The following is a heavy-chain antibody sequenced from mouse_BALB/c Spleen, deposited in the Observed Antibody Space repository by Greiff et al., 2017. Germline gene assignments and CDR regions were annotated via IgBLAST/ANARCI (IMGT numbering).Heavy chain of an antibody. J-gene: IGHJ2*01. CDR2: IWAGGST. V-gene: IGHV2-9*02. CDR3: ARDRGDSSGYYFDY. CDR1: GFSLTSYG. D-gene: IGHD3-2*01. Sequence: VQRVESGPGLVAPSQSLSITCTVSGFSLTSYGVHWVRQPPGKGLEWLGVIWAGGSTNYNSALMSRLSISKDNSKSQVFLKMNSLQTDDTAMYYCARDRGDSSGYYFDYWGQGTTLTVSS.